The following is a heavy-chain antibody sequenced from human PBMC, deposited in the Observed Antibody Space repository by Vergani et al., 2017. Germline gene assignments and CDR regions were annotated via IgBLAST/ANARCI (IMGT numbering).Heavy chain of an antibody. CDR1: GGSFSGYY. CDR3: ARRAERWETLLRDDFDV. CDR2: INHSGTI. J-gene: IGHJ3*01. V-gene: IGHV4-34*01. D-gene: IGHD1-26*01. Sequence: QVQLQQWGAGLLKPSETLSLTCAVYGGSFSGYYWSWIRQSPGKGLEWIGEINHSGTINYNPTLKSPFNVSIDTSRDHFSLKLRSVSAADTAVYFCARRAERWETLLRDDFDVWGQGTFVTVSS.